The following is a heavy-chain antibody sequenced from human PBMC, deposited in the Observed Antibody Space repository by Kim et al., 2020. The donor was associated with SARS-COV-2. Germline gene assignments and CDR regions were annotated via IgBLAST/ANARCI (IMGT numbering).Heavy chain of an antibody. CDR1: GFTFSSYG. Sequence: GGSLRLSCAASGFTFSSYGMHWVRQAPGKGLEWVAVIWYDGSNKYYADSVKGRFTISRDNSKNTLYLQMNSLRAEDTAVYYCAKGNYGDYGMGYWGQGTLVTVSS. D-gene: IGHD4-17*01. J-gene: IGHJ4*02. V-gene: IGHV3-33*06. CDR2: IWYDGSNK. CDR3: AKGNYGDYGMGY.